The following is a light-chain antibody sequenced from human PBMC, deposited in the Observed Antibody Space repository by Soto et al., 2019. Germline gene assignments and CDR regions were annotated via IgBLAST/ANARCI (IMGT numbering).Light chain of an antibody. CDR2: KAS. CDR3: QQYSTYPYL. CDR1: QSINRW. Sequence: IRVPPSPATLSAYVRDRVTITYRASQSINRWLAWYQQKPGKAPKLLIYKASTLESGVPSRFSGGGLGTEFSLNITSLQPDDFATYYCQQYSTYPYLVGQGTKVDIK. V-gene: IGKV1-5*03. J-gene: IGKJ2*01.